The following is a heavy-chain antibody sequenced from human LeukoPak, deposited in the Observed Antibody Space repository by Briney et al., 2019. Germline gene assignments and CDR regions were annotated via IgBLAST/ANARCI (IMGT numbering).Heavy chain of an antibody. Sequence: ASVKVSCKASGHTFTGYYMHWVRQAPGQGLEWMGWINPNSGGTNYAQKFQGWVTMTRDTSISTAYMELSRLRSDDTAVYYCARTPTSPLRGSSWSFDYWGQGTLVTVSS. CDR3: ARTPTSPLRGSSWSFDY. D-gene: IGHD6-13*01. CDR2: INPNSGGT. CDR1: GHTFTGYY. V-gene: IGHV1-2*04. J-gene: IGHJ4*02.